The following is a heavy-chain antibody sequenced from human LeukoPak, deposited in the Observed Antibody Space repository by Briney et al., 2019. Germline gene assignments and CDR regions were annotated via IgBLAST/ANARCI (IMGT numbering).Heavy chain of an antibody. CDR3: ARGGDRYYFDY. V-gene: IGHV4-59*01. Sequence: SETLSLTCTVSGGSIGSYYWSWIRQPPGKGLEWIGYIYYSGSTNYNPSLKSRVTISVDTSKNQFSLKLSSVTAADTAVYYCARGGDRYYFDYWGQGTLVTVSS. CDR1: GGSIGSYY. J-gene: IGHJ4*02. D-gene: IGHD4-17*01. CDR2: IYYSGST.